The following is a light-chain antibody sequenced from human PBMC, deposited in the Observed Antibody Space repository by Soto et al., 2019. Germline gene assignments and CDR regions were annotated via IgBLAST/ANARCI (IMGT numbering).Light chain of an antibody. CDR3: SSYAAISTVV. Sequence: QSALTQPASVSGSPGQSITISCSGTSSDIGRYNYVSWYQQHPGKAPKLVIYEVTNRPSGVSDRFSGSKSGNTASLTISGLQTEDEADYYCSSYAAISTVVFGGGTKLTVL. CDR1: SSDIGRYNY. CDR2: EVT. J-gene: IGLJ2*01. V-gene: IGLV2-14*01.